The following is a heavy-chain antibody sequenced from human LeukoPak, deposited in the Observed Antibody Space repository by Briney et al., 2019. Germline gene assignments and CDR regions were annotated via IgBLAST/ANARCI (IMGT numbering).Heavy chain of an antibody. Sequence: SETLSLTCAVYGGSFTGDHWRWIRQPPGKGLELIGEINHTGSANYNPSLKSRVTISVDKSKNQFSLKLSSVTAADPAVYYCGRGSYSGYDAYIAWGQGTLVTVSS. J-gene: IGHJ5*02. CDR2: INHTGSA. V-gene: IGHV4-34*01. D-gene: IGHD5-12*01. CDR1: GGSFTGDH. CDR3: GRGSYSGYDAYIA.